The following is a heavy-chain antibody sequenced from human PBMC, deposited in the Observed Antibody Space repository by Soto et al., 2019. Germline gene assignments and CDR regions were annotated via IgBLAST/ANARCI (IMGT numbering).Heavy chain of an antibody. Sequence: SETLCLTWTFAGGSISSVFYYLSWIRQHPGKGLEWIGYIYYSGSTYYNPSLKSRVTISVDTSKNQFSLKLSSVTAADTAVYYCARDFLVATDRYYYYGMDVCGQGTTVTVSS. J-gene: IGHJ6*02. CDR1: GGSISSVFYY. D-gene: IGHD5-12*01. CDR3: ARDFLVATDRYYYYGMDV. V-gene: IGHV4-31*02. CDR2: IYYSGST.